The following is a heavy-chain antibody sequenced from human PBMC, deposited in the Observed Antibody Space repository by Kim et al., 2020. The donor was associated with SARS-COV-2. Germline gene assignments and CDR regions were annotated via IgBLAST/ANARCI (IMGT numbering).Heavy chain of an antibody. CDR3: ARDLTFEDDAFDI. V-gene: IGHV3-66*01. CDR1: GFTVSSNY. CDR2: IYNGGST. Sequence: GGSLRLSCAASGFTVSSNYMSWVRQAPGKGLEWVSVIYNGGSTYYADSVKGRFTISRDNSKNTLYLQMNSLRAEDTAVYYCARDLTFEDDAFDIWGQGTMVTVSS. J-gene: IGHJ3*02. D-gene: IGHD3-9*01.